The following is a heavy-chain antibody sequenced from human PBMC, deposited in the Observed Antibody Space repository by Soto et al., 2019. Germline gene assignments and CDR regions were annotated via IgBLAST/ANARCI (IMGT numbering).Heavy chain of an antibody. D-gene: IGHD2-8*01. J-gene: IGHJ4*02. CDR1: GFTVSTCT. Sequence: PGGSLRLSCVASGFTVSTCTMTWVRQNPGKGLEWVATVGDDGFRTNVAVSVKGRLIMSRDNSKDPLSVEMSSLRVEDTGVSYCATKFRSYFDHWGQGVRVTVSS. V-gene: IGHV3-23*01. CDR2: VGDDGFRT. CDR3: ATKFRSYFDH.